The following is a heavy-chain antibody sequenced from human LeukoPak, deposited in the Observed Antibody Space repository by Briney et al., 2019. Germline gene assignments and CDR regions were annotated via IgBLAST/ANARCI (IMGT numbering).Heavy chain of an antibody. D-gene: IGHD6-6*01. CDR2: SHSSGDT. V-gene: IGHV4-59*11. CDR3: AKGECSRTSYYHYYMDV. J-gene: IGHJ6*03. Sequence: PSETLSLTCSVSSVSISSHDWSWVRQSPGKGLEWIGYSHSSGDTSYSPSLKSRVTISLDTSKNQFSLRLSSVTAADTAVYFCAKGECSRTSYYHYYMDVWGKGTTVTVSS. CDR1: SVSISSHD.